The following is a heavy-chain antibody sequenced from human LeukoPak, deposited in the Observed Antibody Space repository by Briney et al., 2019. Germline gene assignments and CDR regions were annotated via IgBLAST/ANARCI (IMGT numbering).Heavy chain of an antibody. D-gene: IGHD6-19*01. CDR3: ARSSGWSIRDYFDY. Sequence: GASVKVSCKASGYTFTSYAMHWVRQAPGQRLEWMGWINAYNGNTNYAQKLQGRVTMTTDTSTSTAYMELRSLRSDDTAVYYCARSSGWSIRDYFDYWGQGTLVTVSS. J-gene: IGHJ4*02. V-gene: IGHV1-18*01. CDR2: INAYNGNT. CDR1: GYTFTSYA.